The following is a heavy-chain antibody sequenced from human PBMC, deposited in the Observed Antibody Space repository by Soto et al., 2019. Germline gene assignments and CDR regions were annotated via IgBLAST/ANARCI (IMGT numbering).Heavy chain of an antibody. Sequence: EVQLVESGGGLVQPGGSLRLSCVASGFTFSSYWMHWVRQAPGKGLVWVARINTAGGYTNYTDSVKGRFTISRDNAKNTLYLQMNSLRAEDTAVYYCTIDSYYGNIYYGMDVWGQGTTVTVSS. CDR2: INTAGGYT. J-gene: IGHJ6*02. D-gene: IGHD3-10*01. V-gene: IGHV3-74*01. CDR3: TIDSYYGNIYYGMDV. CDR1: GFTFSSYW.